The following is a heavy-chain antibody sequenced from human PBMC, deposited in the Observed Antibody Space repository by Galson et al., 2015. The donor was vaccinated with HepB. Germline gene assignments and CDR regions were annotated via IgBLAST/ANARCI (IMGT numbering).Heavy chain of an antibody. D-gene: IGHD3-3*01. V-gene: IGHV3-7*01. CDR2: IKQDGSEK. CDR3: ARDKPLNPYYDFWSGYYGGNYYYMDV. CDR1: GFTFSSYW. J-gene: IGHJ6*03. Sequence: SLRLSCAASGFTFSSYWMSWVRQAPGKGLEWVANIKQDGSEKYYVDSVKGRFTISRDNAKNSLYLQMNSLRAEDTAVYYCARDKPLNPYYDFWSGYYGGNYYYMDVWGKGTTVTVSS.